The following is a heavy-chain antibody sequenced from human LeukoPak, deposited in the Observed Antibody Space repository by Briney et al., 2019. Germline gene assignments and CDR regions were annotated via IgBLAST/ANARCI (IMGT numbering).Heavy chain of an antibody. CDR3: AREAVGIDY. CDR2: IYYSGST. Sequence: SETLSLTCTVSGGSISSYYWSWIRQPPGKGLEWIGYIYYSGSTNYNPSLKSRVTISVDTSKNQFSLKLSSVTAADTAVYYCAREAVGIDYWGQGTLVTVSS. D-gene: IGHD6-19*01. CDR1: GGSISSYY. J-gene: IGHJ4*02. V-gene: IGHV4-59*01.